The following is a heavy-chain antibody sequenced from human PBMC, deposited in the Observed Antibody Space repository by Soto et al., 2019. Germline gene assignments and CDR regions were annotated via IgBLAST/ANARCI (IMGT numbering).Heavy chain of an antibody. CDR2: INSDGSST. V-gene: IGHV3-74*01. CDR3: ARGDSSYYYYYYMDV. Sequence: GGSLRLSCAASGFTFSSYWMHWVRQAPGKGLVWVSRINSDGSSTSYADSVKGRFTISRDNAKNTLYLQMNSLRAEDTAVYYCARGDSSYYYYYYMDVWGKGTTVTVSS. CDR1: GFTFSSYW. J-gene: IGHJ6*03. D-gene: IGHD6-13*01.